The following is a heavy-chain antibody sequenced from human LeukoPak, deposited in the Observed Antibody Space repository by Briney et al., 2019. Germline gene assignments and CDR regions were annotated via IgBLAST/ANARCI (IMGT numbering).Heavy chain of an antibody. Sequence: GVLRLSCAASGFTFNNYALSWVRQAPGKGLEWVSVIYSGGSTYYADSVKGRFTISRDKSKNTVYLQMNSLSAEDTAIYYCARVASTSPYFYGMDVWGQGTTVTVSS. V-gene: IGHV3-53*01. J-gene: IGHJ6*02. CDR2: IYSGGST. CDR3: ARVASTSPYFYGMDV. CDR1: GFTFNNYA.